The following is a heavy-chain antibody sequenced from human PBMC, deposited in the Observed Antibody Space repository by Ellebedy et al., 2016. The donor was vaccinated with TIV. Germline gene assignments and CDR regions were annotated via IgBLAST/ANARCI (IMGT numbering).Heavy chain of an antibody. D-gene: IGHD2-15*01. CDR3: VKDFPPGLSTPTYGMDV. V-gene: IGHV3-43*01. CDR1: GFTFDYYI. CDR2: ISRDGGTT. Sequence: PGGSLRLSCAASGFTFDYYIMHWVRQAPGKGLEWVSLISRDGGTTSYADSVKGRFTISRDNSMNSLYLQMNSLRTEDTALYYCVKDFPPGLSTPTYGMDVWGQGTTVTVSS. J-gene: IGHJ6*02.